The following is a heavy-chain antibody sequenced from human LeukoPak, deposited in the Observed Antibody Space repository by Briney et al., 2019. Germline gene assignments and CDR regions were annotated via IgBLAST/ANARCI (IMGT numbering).Heavy chain of an antibody. D-gene: IGHD2-15*01. CDR2: ISSSGSTI. V-gene: IGHV3-48*03. CDR3: ARGKGSGPRGAFDI. CDR1: GFTFSSYE. J-gene: IGHJ3*02. Sequence: PGGSLRLSCAASGFTFSSYEMNWVRQAPGKGLEWVSYISSSGSTIYYADSVKGRFTISRDNAKNSLYLQMNSLRAEDTAVYYCARGKGSGPRGAFDIWGQGTMVTVSS.